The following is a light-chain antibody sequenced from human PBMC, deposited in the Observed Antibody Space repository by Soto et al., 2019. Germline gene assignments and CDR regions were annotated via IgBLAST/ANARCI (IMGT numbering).Light chain of an antibody. CDR3: QQYYSYPPF. CDR2: GAS. J-gene: IGKJ3*01. Sequence: DIQMAQSPSTLSASGGDRVSITCRASQSIRNWLAWYQDKPGKAPKLLIYGASSLESGVPSRFSGSGSGTEFTLTIGGLQPDDFATYYCQQYYSYPPFFGPGTKVDIK. CDR1: QSIRNW. V-gene: IGKV1-5*01.